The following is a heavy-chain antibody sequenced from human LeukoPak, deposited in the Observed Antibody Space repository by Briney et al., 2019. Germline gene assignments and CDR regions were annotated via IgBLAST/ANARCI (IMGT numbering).Heavy chain of an antibody. CDR3: ASYSSGYYPRFDD. CDR1: GGSISSYY. D-gene: IGHD3-22*01. V-gene: IGHV4-59*01. CDR2: IYYSGST. Sequence: SETLSLTCTVSGGSISSYYWSWIRQPPGKGLEWIGYIYYSGSTNYNPSLKSRVTISVDTSKNQFSLKLSSVTAADTAVYYCASYSSGYYPRFDDWGQGTLVTVSS. J-gene: IGHJ4*02.